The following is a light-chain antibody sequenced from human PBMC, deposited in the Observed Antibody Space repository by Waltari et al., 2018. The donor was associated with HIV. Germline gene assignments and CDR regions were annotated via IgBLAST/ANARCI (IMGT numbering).Light chain of an antibody. V-gene: IGLV2-23*02. CDR1: SNDIGIFTL. CDR3: SSKSTIYFGVL. Sequence: QSALSQPASVSGRPGQSITISCTGSSNDIGIFTLVSCYQHHPGKAPKLIIFDVDKRPSGISERFSGSKSGYTASLTISGLRTEDEADYFCSSKSTIYFGVLFGGGTTLTVL. CDR2: DVD. J-gene: IGLJ2*01.